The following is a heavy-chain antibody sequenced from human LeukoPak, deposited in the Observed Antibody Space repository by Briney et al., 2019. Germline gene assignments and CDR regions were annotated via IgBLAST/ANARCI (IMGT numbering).Heavy chain of an antibody. Sequence: GRSLRLSCAASGFTFSSYGMHWVRQAPGKGPEWVAVISYDGSNEYYADSVRGRFTISRDNSKNTVYLQMNSLRPEDTAVYYCASDRAYCSGGCCYSGLDYWGQGTPVTVSS. J-gene: IGHJ4*02. D-gene: IGHD2-15*01. CDR2: ISYDGSNE. CDR3: ASDRAYCSGGCCYSGLDY. CDR1: GFTFSSYG. V-gene: IGHV3-30-3*01.